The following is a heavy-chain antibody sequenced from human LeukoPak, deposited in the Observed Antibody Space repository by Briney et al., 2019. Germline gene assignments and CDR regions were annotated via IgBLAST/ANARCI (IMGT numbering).Heavy chain of an antibody. CDR1: GFTFSSYA. D-gene: IGHD3-9*01. Sequence: GGSLRLSCAASGFTFSSYAMSWVRQAPGKGLEWVSAISGSGGSTYYADSVKGRFTISRDNSKNTLYLQMNSLRAEDTAVYYCASGIVRYFDWLFLPFDYWGQGTLVTVCS. J-gene: IGHJ4*02. CDR2: ISGSGGST. CDR3: ASGIVRYFDWLFLPFDY. V-gene: IGHV3-23*01.